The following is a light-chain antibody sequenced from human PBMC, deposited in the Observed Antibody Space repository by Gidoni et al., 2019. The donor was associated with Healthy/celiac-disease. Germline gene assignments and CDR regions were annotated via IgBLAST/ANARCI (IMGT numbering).Light chain of an antibody. CDR1: NIGSKS. CDR2: YDS. V-gene: IGLV3-21*04. J-gene: IGLJ2*01. Sequence: SSLLPQPPSVSVVPGKTARITCGGKNIGSKSVHWYQQKPGQAPVLVIYYDSDRPSGIPERFSGSNSGNTATLTISRVEAGDEADYYCQVWDSSSDHVVFGGGTKLTVL. CDR3: QVWDSSSDHVV.